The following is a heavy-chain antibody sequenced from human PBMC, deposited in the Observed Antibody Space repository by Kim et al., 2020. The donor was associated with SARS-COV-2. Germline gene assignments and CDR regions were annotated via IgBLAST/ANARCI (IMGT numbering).Heavy chain of an antibody. CDR3: AKDRGNLDTSMSY. V-gene: IGHV3-30*18. CDR2: ISHDGTTK. J-gene: IGHJ4*02. Sequence: GGSLRLSCVASGFTFSSFGMHWVRQAPGKGLEWVAVISHDGTTKYYVDSVTGRFTISRDNSRDTLYLQMNSRRPEDKAIYYCAKDRGNLDTSMSYWGQGTLVTVSS. D-gene: IGHD5-18*01. CDR1: GFTFSSFG.